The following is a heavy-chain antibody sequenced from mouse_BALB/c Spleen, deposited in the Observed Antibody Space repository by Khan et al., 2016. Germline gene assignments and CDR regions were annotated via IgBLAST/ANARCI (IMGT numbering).Heavy chain of an antibody. CDR1: GYSFSSYW. J-gene: IGHJ2*01. CDR2: ILPGTGST. D-gene: IGHD3-1*01. CDR3: ARLGPARSCFDY. Sequence: QVQLQQSGAELMKPGASVKISCRATGYSFSSYWIEWVKQRPGHGLEWIGEILPGTGSTSYNEKFKGKATFTADKSSNTAYMQLSSLTSEDSAVYYCARLGPARSCFDYWGQGTTLTVSS. V-gene: IGHV1-9*01.